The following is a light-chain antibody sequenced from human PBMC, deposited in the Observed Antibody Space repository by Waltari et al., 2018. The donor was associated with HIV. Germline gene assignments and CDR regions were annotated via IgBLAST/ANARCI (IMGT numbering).Light chain of an antibody. J-gene: IGKJ2*01. CDR2: GAS. CDR1: QSVASS. Sequence: EIVMTQSPATLSLSPGERAILSCRASQSVASSLAWYQQKPGQAPRLLIYGASTRAAGIPGRFSGSGSGTEFTLTISSLQSEDSAIYVCRQYNSWPPRYTFGQGTKLEI. CDR3: RQYNSWPPRYT. V-gene: IGKV3-15*01.